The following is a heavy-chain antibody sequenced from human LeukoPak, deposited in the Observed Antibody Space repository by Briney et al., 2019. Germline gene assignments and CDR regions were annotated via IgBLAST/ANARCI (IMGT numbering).Heavy chain of an antibody. Sequence: SETLSLTCTVSGGSISSYYWSWIRQPPGKGLEWIGYIYYSGSTNYNPSLKSRVTISVDTSKNQFSLKLSSVTAADTAVYYCARLKGLNAFDIWGQGTMVTVSS. J-gene: IGHJ3*02. CDR2: IYYSGST. CDR3: ARLKGLNAFDI. V-gene: IGHV4-59*01. CDR1: GGSISSYY.